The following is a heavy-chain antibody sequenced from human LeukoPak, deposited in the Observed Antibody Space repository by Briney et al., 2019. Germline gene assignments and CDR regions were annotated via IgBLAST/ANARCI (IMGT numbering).Heavy chain of an antibody. CDR2: IKQDGSEK. CDR1: GFTFGNYW. CDR3: ARDLDYHDATGYYRQFDY. J-gene: IGHJ4*02. D-gene: IGHD3-22*01. Sequence: GGSLRLSCVVSGFTFGNYWMTWVRQAPGKGLEWVANIKQDGSEKYYVDSVKGRFTISRDNAKSSLYLQMNSLRAEDTAVYYCARDLDYHDATGYYRQFDYWGQGTLVTVSS. V-gene: IGHV3-7*01.